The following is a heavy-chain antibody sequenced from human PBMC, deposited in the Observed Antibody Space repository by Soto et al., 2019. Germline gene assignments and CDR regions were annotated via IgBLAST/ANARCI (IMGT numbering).Heavy chain of an antibody. Sequence: ASVKVSCKASGYTFTSYGISWVRQAPGQGLEWMGWISAYNGNTNYAQKLQGRVTMTTDTSTSTAYMELRSLRSDDTAVYYCASTVVVVAATSPNDAFDIWGQGTMVTVSS. D-gene: IGHD2-15*01. J-gene: IGHJ3*02. CDR1: GYTFTSYG. CDR2: ISAYNGNT. CDR3: ASTVVVVAATSPNDAFDI. V-gene: IGHV1-18*01.